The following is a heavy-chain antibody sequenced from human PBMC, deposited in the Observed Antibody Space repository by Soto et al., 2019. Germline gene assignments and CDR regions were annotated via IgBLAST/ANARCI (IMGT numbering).Heavy chain of an antibody. CDR1: GGSFSGYY. CDR3: ARGGIRLLWFGELLRSYFDY. CDR2: INHSGST. Sequence: SETLSLTCAVYGGSFSGYYWSWIRQPPGKGLEWIGEINHSGSTNYNPSLKSRVTISVDTSKNQFSLKLSSVTAADTAVYYCARGGIRLLWFGELLRSYFDYWGQGTLVTV. J-gene: IGHJ4*02. D-gene: IGHD3-10*01. V-gene: IGHV4-34*01.